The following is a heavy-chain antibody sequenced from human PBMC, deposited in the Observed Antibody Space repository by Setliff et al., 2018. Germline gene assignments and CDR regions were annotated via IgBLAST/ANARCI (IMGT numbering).Heavy chain of an antibody. CDR1: GGSISSSSYY. CDR2: IYTSGST. V-gene: IGHV4-39*07. J-gene: IGHJ4*02. CDR3: ARGGYSYGLGGFPLDY. D-gene: IGHD5-18*01. Sequence: PSETLSLTCTVSGGSISSSSYYWGWIRQPPGKGLEWIGRIYTSGSTNYNPSLKSRVTISVDTSKNQFSLKLSSVTAADTAVYYCARGGYSYGLGGFPLDYWGQGTLVTVSS.